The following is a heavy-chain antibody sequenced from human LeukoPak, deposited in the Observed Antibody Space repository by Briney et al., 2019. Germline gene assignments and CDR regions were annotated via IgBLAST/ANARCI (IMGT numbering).Heavy chain of an antibody. CDR3: ARHNPLWGY. V-gene: IGHV3-7*04. J-gene: IGHJ4*02. CDR2: IKQDGSEK. Sequence: PGGSLRLSCAASGFTFSTYSMNWVRQAPGKGLEWVANIKQDGSEKYYVDSVKGRFTVSRDNAKNSLYLQMNSLRVEDTAVYYCARHNPLWGYWGQGTLVTVSS. CDR1: GFTFSTYS. D-gene: IGHD1-14*01.